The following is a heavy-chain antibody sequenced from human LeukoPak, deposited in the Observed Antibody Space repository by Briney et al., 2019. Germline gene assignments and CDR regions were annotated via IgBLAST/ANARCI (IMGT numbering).Heavy chain of an antibody. Sequence: PSETLSLTCTVSGGSINNYYWSWIRQPPGKGLEWIGYIYYSGSTNYNPSLKSRVTISVDTSKNQFSLKLSSVTAADTAVYYCARPSAGAWGRGRFGYWGQGTLVTVSS. J-gene: IGHJ4*02. CDR1: GGSINNYY. CDR3: ARPSAGAWGRGRFGY. D-gene: IGHD5-24*01. CDR2: IYYSGST. V-gene: IGHV4-59*12.